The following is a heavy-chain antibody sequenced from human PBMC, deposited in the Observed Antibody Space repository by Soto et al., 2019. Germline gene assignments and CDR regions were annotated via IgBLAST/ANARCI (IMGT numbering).Heavy chain of an antibody. D-gene: IGHD1-7*01. Sequence: GGSLRLSCAASGFTFSSYAMSWVRQAPGKGLEWVSAISGSGGSTYYADSVKGRFTISRDNSKNTLYLQMNSLRAEDTAVYYCAKDRPKLELRKGAFDIWGQGTMVTVS. CDR3: AKDRPKLELRKGAFDI. V-gene: IGHV3-23*01. J-gene: IGHJ3*02. CDR1: GFTFSSYA. CDR2: ISGSGGST.